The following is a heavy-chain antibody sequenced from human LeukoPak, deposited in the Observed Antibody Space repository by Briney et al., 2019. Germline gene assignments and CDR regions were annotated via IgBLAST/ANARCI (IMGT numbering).Heavy chain of an antibody. CDR2: IKSDGSET. CDR1: GFTFSSYW. Sequence: GGSLRLSCAASGFTFSSYWMGWVRQAPGKGLEWVANIKSDGSETFYVDSVKGRLSISRDNAKNSLFLRMSSLRADDSAVYYCARVSNYAVATWGQGTLVTVSS. D-gene: IGHD4-11*01. J-gene: IGHJ5*02. V-gene: IGHV3-7*01. CDR3: ARVSNYAVAT.